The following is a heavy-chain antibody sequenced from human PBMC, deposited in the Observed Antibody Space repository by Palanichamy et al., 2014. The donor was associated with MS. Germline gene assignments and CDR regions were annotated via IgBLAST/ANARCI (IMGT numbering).Heavy chain of an antibody. V-gene: IGHV6-1*01. CDR2: TYYRSNWNS. CDR1: GDSVSSNSAA. CDR3: ARGWALDP. J-gene: IGHJ5*02. D-gene: IGHD1-26*01. Sequence: QVRLQQSGPGLVKPSQTLSLTCAISGDSVSSNSAAWNWIRQSPSRGLEWLGRTYYRSNWNSDYVAFVKGRITINADTSKNQFSLQLTSLTPEDTAVYYCARGWALDPWGQGTLVTVSS.